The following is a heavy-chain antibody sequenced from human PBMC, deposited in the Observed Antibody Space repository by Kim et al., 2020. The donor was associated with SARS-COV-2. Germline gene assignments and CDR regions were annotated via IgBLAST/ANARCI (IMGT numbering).Heavy chain of an antibody. CDR2: INPNSGGT. CDR1: GYTFTGYY. CDR3: ARDLIAAAPAGDYGMDV. V-gene: IGHV1-2*02. Sequence: ASVKVSCKASGYTFTGYYMHWVRQAPGQGLEWMGWINPNSGGTNYAQKFQGRVTMTRDTSISTAYMELSRLRSDDTAVYYCARDLIAAAPAGDYGMDVWGQGTTVTVSS. D-gene: IGHD6-13*01. J-gene: IGHJ6*02.